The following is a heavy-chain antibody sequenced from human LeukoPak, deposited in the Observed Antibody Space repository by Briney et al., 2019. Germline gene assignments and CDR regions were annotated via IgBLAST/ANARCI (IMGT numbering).Heavy chain of an antibody. Sequence: ASVKVSCKASGYTFTSYDINWVRQATGQGLEWMGWMNPNSGNTGYAQKFQGRVTMTRNTSISTAYMELSSLRSEDTAVYYCARGRTVLRFLEWPMGYYYYYGMDVWGQGTTVTVSS. CDR2: MNPNSGNT. CDR3: ARGRTVLRFLEWPMGYYYYYGMDV. V-gene: IGHV1-8*01. J-gene: IGHJ6*02. D-gene: IGHD3-3*01. CDR1: GYTFTSYD.